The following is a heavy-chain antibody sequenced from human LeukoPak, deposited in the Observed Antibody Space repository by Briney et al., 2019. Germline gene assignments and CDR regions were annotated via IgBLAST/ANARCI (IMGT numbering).Heavy chain of an antibody. V-gene: IGHV4-31*03. CDR1: GGSISSGDYY. CDR2: IYYSGST. D-gene: IGHD6-13*01. Sequence: PSETLSLTCTVSGGSISSGDYYWSWIRQHPGKGLEWIGYIYYSGSTYYNPSLKSRVTISVDTSKNQFSLKLSSVTAADTAVYYCARVSGDNILYSSSWYVRGWFDPWGQGTLVTVSS. J-gene: IGHJ5*02. CDR3: ARVSGDNILYSSSWYVRGWFDP.